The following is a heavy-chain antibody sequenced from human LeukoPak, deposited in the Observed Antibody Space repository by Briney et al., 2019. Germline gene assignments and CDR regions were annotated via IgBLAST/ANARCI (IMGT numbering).Heavy chain of an antibody. CDR2: LYTSGST. CDR3: AREGSYYGYYYYMDV. D-gene: IGHD1-26*01. Sequence: SETLSLTCTVSGGSISSYYWSWIRQPAGKGLEWIGRLYTSGSTNYNPSLKSRVTMSVDTSKNPLSLKLSSVTAADTAVYYCAREGSYYGYYYYMDVWGKGTTVTVSS. J-gene: IGHJ6*03. V-gene: IGHV4-4*07. CDR1: GGSISSYY.